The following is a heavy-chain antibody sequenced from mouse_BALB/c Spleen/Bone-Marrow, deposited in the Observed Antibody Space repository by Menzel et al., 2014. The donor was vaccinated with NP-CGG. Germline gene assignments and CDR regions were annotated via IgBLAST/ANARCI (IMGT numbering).Heavy chain of an antibody. CDR1: GFNIKDTY. J-gene: IGHJ4*01. D-gene: IGHD1-2*01. CDR2: IDPANGNT. Sequence: EVQLQQSGAELVKPGASVKLSCTASGFNIKDTYIHWVKQGPEQGLEWIGRIDPANGNTKYDPKSQGKATITADTSSNTAYLQLSSLTSEDTAVYYCAEITTAAYYVMDYWGQGTSVTVSS. CDR3: AEITTAAYYVMDY. V-gene: IGHV14-3*02.